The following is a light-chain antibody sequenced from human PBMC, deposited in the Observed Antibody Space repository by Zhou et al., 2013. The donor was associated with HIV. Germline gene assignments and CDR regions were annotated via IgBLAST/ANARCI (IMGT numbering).Light chain of an antibody. J-gene: IGKJ4*01. Sequence: DIQMTQSPSTLSASVGDRVTITCRASQSISSWLAWYQQKPGKAPNLLIYKASTLASGVPSRFSGSGSGTDFALTISSLQPEDFATFYCQHFFIHPLTFGGGTRVEIK. CDR3: QHFFIHPLT. V-gene: IGKV1-5*03. CDR1: QSISSW. CDR2: KAS.